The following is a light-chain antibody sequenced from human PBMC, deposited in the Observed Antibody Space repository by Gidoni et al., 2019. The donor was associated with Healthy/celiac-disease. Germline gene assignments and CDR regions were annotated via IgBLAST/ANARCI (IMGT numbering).Light chain of an antibody. CDR3: QQYNNWPPYS. V-gene: IGKV3-15*01. CDR1: QSVSSN. Sequence: IMMTQSPATPSVSPGERATLSCRASQSVSSNLAWYQQKPGQAPRLLIYGASTRATGIPARFSGSGSGTEFTLTISSLQSEDFAVYYCQQYNNWPPYSFGQGTKLEIK. CDR2: GAS. J-gene: IGKJ2*03.